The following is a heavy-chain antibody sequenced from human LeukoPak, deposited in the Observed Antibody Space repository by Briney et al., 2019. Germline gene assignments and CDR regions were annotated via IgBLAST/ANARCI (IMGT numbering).Heavy chain of an antibody. V-gene: IGHV3-23*01. CDR1: GFTFKSYL. J-gene: IGHJ4*02. D-gene: IGHD3-3*01. CDR2: ISGNGVLT. CDR3: ANSQGTIFGVVDY. Sequence: GGSLRLSCSASGFTFKSYLMAWVRQAPGKGLEWISGISGNGVLTHYADSVKGRFTVSRDNSQNILHLQLNNVRAEDSAIYYCANSQGTIFGVVDYWGQGTLVTVSS.